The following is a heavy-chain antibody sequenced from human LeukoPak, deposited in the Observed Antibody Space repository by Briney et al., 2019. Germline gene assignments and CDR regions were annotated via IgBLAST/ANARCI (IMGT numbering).Heavy chain of an antibody. J-gene: IGHJ4*02. CDR2: ISWNSGSI. CDR1: GFTFSSYA. D-gene: IGHD2-2*01. V-gene: IGHV3-9*01. CDR3: AKDRGSTSYYYFDY. Sequence: PGGSLRLSCAASGFTFSSYAMHWVRQAPGKGLEWVSGISWNSGSIGYADSVKGRFTISRDNAKNSLYLQMNSLRAEDTALYYCAKDRGSTSYYYFDYWGQGTLVTVSS.